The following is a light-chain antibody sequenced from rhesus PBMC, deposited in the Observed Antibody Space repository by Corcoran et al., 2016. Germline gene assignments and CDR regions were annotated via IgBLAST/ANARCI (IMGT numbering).Light chain of an antibody. J-gene: IGKJ4*01. CDR3: MHALDFPLT. V-gene: IGKV3S11*01. CDR1: QSVSSY. Sequence: QIILTQSPATLSLSPGERATLSCRASQSVSSYLAWYQQKPGLAPRLLIYGASSRATGIPDRFSGSGSYTDFTLKISRLEAEDVGVYYCMHALDFPLTFGGGTKVELK. CDR2: GAS.